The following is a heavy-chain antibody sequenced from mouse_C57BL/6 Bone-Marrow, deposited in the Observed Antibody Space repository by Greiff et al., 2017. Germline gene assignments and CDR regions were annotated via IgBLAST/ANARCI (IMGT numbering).Heavy chain of an antibody. V-gene: IGHV1-52*01. D-gene: IGHD1-1*01. J-gene: IGHJ4*01. CDR2: IDPSDSET. Sequence: VQLQQPGAELVRPGSSVKLSCKASGYTFTSYWMHWVKQRPIQGLEWIGNIDPSDSETHYNQKFKDKATLTVDKSSSTAYMQLSTLTSEDSAVYYGARLAVLLRWGAMDYWGQGTSVTVSS. CDR1: GYTFTSYW. CDR3: ARLAVLLRWGAMDY.